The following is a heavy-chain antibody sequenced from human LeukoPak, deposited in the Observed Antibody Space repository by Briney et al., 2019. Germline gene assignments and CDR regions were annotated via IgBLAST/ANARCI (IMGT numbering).Heavy chain of an antibody. V-gene: IGHV4-34*01. Sequence: SETLSLTCAVYGGSFSGYYWSWIRQPPGKGLEWIGSIYYSGSTYYNPSLKSRVTISVDTSKNQFSLKLSSVTAADTAVYYCARDLPGYSSSWYAGYWGQGTLVTVSS. J-gene: IGHJ4*02. CDR1: GGSFSGYY. CDR2: IYYSGST. CDR3: ARDLPGYSSSWYAGY. D-gene: IGHD6-13*01.